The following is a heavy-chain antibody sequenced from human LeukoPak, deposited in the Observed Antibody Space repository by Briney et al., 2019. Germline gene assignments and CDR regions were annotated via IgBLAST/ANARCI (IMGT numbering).Heavy chain of an antibody. V-gene: IGHV4-4*02. CDR2: IYHSGST. CDR1: GGSISSSNW. D-gene: IGHD3-10*01. Sequence: PSGTLSLTCAVSGGSISSSNWWSWVRQPPGQGLEWIGEIYHSGSTNYNPSLKSRVTISVDKSKNQFSLKLSSVTATDTAVYYCARQLYSSGSYYAPMDVWGKGTTVTISS. J-gene: IGHJ6*03. CDR3: ARQLYSSGSYYAPMDV.